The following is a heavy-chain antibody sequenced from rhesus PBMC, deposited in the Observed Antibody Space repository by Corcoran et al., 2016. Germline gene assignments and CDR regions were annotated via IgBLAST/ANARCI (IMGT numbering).Heavy chain of an antibody. CDR3: AALVGVPGSLDV. CDR1: GGSVSSNY. V-gene: IGHV4-160*01. Sequence: QVQLQESGPGLVKPSETLSLTCAVSGGSVSSNYWSWIRQSPGKGLEWIGRISGRGGGAAYYPPLQSRVTLSTETSKNQFSLRLTSVTAADTALYFCAALVGVPGSLDVWGRGVLVTVSS. D-gene: IGHD2-39*01. J-gene: IGHJ5-2*02. CDR2: ISGRGGGA.